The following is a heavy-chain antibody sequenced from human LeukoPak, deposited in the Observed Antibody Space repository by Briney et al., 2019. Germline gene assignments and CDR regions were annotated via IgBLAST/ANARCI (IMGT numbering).Heavy chain of an antibody. V-gene: IGHV1-2*06. CDR2: INPNSGGT. Sequence: ASVKVSCKASGYTFTGYYMYWVRQAPGQGLEWMGRINPNSGGTNYAQKFQGRVTMTRDTSISTAYMELSRLRSDDTAVYYCAREGSTVNGYDYWGQGTLVTVSS. CDR3: AREGSTVNGYDY. CDR1: GYTFTGYY. D-gene: IGHD4-17*01. J-gene: IGHJ4*02.